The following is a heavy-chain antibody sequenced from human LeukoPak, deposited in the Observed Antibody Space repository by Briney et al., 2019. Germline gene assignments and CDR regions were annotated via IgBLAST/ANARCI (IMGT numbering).Heavy chain of an antibody. CDR2: ISAYNGNA. CDR3: SRAGGVAVAGDY. J-gene: IGHJ4*02. Sequence: GASVKVTCKASGYIFPNYGISWVRQAPGQGPEWLGWISAYNGNANYAQKLHGRVTLTTDSATTTAYMELRSLRSEDTAIYYCSRAGGVAVAGDYWGQGTLVSVSS. CDR1: GYIFPNYG. D-gene: IGHD3-16*01. V-gene: IGHV1-18*01.